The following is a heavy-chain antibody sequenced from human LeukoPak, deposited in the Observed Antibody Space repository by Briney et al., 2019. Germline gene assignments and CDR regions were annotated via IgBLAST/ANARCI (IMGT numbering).Heavy chain of an antibody. Sequence: GGSLRLSCVASGLPIADFAMHWVRQAPGRGLEWVSLISGDGVSTFYADSVKGRFSISRDNSKNSLYLEMNSLRTEDAAMYYCAKESGKFDYWGQGTLVAVSS. CDR3: AKESGKFDY. V-gene: IGHV3-43*02. J-gene: IGHJ4*02. CDR2: ISGDGVST. CDR1: GLPIADFA.